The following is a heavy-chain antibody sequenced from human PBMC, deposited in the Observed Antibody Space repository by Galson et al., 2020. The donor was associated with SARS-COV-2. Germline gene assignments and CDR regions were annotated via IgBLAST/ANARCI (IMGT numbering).Heavy chain of an antibody. CDR3: ATAPPLYSSSSGNWFDP. Sequence: ASVKVSCTVSGYTLPELSMHWVRPAPGKGLEWMGGFDPADGETIYAQKFQGRVTMTEDTSTDTAYMELSSLRSEDTAVYYWATAPPLYSSSSGNWFDPWGQGTLVTVSS. D-gene: IGHD6-6*01. V-gene: IGHV1-24*01. CDR1: GYTLPELS. CDR2: FDPADGET. J-gene: IGHJ5*02.